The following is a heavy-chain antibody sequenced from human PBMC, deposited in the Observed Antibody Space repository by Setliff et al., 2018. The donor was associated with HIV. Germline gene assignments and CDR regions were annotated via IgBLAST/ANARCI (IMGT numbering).Heavy chain of an antibody. V-gene: IGHV3-74*01. CDR1: GFTFDKYW. J-gene: IGHJ4*02. CDR3: HSGYDSEEQSYFDY. CDR2: VNTDGNSK. D-gene: IGHD5-12*01. Sequence: LRLSCAASGFTFDKYWMHWVRQAPGKGLEWVSRVNTDGNSKTYADSVKDRFTISRDNTKNTLFLQMNSLRVEDTGVYYCHSGYDSEEQSYFDYWGQGTLVTVSS.